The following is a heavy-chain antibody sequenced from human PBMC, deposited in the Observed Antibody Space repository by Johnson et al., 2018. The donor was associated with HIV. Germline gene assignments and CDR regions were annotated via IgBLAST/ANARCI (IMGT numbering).Heavy chain of an antibody. V-gene: IGHV3-53*01. CDR3: ARAYSYGAFDI. CDR1: GFTVTSTY. Sequence: VQLVESGGGLIQPGGSLRLSCAASGFTVTSTYMSWVRQAPGKGLEWVSIIYSGGSTYYADSVKGRFTISRDNSKNTLYLQMNSLRAEDTAVYYCARAYSYGAFDIWGLGTKVTVSS. D-gene: IGHD5-18*01. CDR2: IYSGGST. J-gene: IGHJ3*02.